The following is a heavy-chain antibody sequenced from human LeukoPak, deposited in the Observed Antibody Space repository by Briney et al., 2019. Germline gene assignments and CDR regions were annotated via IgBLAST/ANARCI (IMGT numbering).Heavy chain of an antibody. CDR2: ISSSSSYI. CDR1: GFTFSSYS. V-gene: IGHV3-21*04. J-gene: IGHJ6*03. CDR3: ARNSVLRYLQWLVNYYMDV. D-gene: IGHD3-3*01. Sequence: SGGSLRLSCAASGFTFSSYSMNWVRQAPGKGLEWVSSISSSSSYIYYADSVKGRFTISRDNAKNSLYLQMNSLRPEDTAVYYCARNSVLRYLQWLVNYYMDVWGKGTTVTVSS.